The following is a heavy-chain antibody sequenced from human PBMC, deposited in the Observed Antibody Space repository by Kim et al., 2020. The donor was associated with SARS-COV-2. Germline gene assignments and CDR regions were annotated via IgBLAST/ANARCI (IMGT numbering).Heavy chain of an antibody. V-gene: IGHV4-31*03. Sequence: SETLSLTCTVSGGSISSGGYYWSWIRQHPGKGLEWIGYIYYSGSTYYNPSLKSRVTISVDTSKNQFSLKLSSVTAADTAVYYCARAAGGYSGYKNSGMDVWGQGTTVTVSS. CDR2: IYYSGST. CDR3: ARAAGGYSGYKNSGMDV. J-gene: IGHJ6*02. CDR1: GGSISSGGYY. D-gene: IGHD5-12*01.